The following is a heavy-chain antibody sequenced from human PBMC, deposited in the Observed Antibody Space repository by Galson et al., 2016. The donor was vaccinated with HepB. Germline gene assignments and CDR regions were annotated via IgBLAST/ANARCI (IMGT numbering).Heavy chain of an antibody. V-gene: IGHV3-9*01. D-gene: IGHD3-10*01. CDR3: AEEKDSFQVQTPPDAFDV. CDR1: GFNFGDYT. J-gene: IGHJ3*01. Sequence: SLRLSCAASGFNFGDYTMHWVRLAPGKGLEWVTGISRKSGDMPYADSVKGRFTISRDNAKNSVYLQMNSVTTEDTALYYCAEEKDSFQVQTPPDAFDVWGQGTMVTVSS. CDR2: ISRKSGDM.